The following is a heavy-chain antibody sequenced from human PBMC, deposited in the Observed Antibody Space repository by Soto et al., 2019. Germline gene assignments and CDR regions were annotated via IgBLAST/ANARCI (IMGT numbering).Heavy chain of an antibody. CDR2: VYYSGTT. CDR1: GGSIDSGDYY. J-gene: IGHJ5*02. CDR3: ARRSSSSLGSLFDP. Sequence: SETLSLTCTVSGGSIDSGDYYWSWIRQPPGKGLEWIGYVYYSGTTNYNPSLESRVTMSVDTSKNQFSLKLSSVTPTDTAVYYCARRSSSSLGSLFDPWGRGILVTVSS. V-gene: IGHV4-61*08. D-gene: IGHD6-6*01.